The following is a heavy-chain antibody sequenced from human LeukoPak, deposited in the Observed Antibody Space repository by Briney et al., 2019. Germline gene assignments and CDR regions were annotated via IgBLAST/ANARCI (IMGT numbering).Heavy chain of an antibody. D-gene: IGHD4/OR15-4a*01. CDR2: IYSAGST. CDR3: ARRAGAYSHPYGY. V-gene: IGHV3-53*01. J-gene: IGHJ4*02. Sequence: LPGGSLRLSCGPSGFTVSSKFFNWVRQAPGKGLEWVSLIYSAGSTHYSDSVKGRITISIDNAKNTLHLQMNNLRVEDTAVYFCARRAGAYSHPYGYCGEGTLVTVSS. CDR1: GFTVSSKF.